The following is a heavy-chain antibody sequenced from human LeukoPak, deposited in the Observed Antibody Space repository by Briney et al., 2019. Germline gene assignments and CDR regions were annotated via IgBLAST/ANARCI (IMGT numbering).Heavy chain of an antibody. J-gene: IGHJ3*02. CDR2: IYTSGST. D-gene: IGHD3-3*01. V-gene: IGHV4-61*02. Sequence: SQTLSLTCTVSGGSISSGSYYWSWIRQPAGKGLEWIGRIYTSGSTNYNPSLKSRVTISVDTSKNQFSLKLSSVTAADTAVYYCAREYDFWSGYYDDAFDIWGQGTMVTVSS. CDR3: AREYDFWSGYYDDAFDI. CDR1: GGSISSGSYY.